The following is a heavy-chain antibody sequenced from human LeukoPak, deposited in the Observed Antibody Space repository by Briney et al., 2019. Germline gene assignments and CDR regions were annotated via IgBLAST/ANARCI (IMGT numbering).Heavy chain of an antibody. J-gene: IGHJ5*02. CDR3: ARGLYCSGGSCFFDRSWFDP. V-gene: IGHV4-39*01. D-gene: IGHD2-15*01. Sequence: SETLSLTCTVSGGSISSSSYYWGWIRQPPGKGLEWIGSIYYSGSTYYNPSLKSRVTISVDTSKNQFSLKLSSVTAADTAVYYCARGLYCSGGSCFFDRSWFDPWGQGTLVTVSS. CDR2: IYYSGST. CDR1: GGSISSSSYY.